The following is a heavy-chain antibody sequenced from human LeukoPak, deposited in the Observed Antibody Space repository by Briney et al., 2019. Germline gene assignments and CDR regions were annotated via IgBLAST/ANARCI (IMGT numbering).Heavy chain of an antibody. CDR3: AREIAAARGAFDI. Sequence: SETLSLTCTVSGGSISSSSYYWGWIRQPPGKGLEWIGSIYYSGSTYYNPSLKSRVTISVDTSKNQFSLDLSSVTAADTAVYFCAREIAAARGAFDIWGQGTLVTVSS. V-gene: IGHV4-39*07. J-gene: IGHJ3*02. CDR1: GGSISSSSYY. D-gene: IGHD6-13*01. CDR2: IYYSGST.